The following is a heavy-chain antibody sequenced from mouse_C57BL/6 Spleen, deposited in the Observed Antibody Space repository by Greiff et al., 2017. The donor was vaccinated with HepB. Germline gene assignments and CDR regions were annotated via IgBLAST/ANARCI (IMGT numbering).Heavy chain of an antibody. V-gene: IGHV10-1*01. CDR2: IRSKSNNYAT. Sequence: EVQVVESGGGLVQPKGSLKLSCAASGFSFNTYAMNWVRQAPGKGLEWVARIRSKSNNYATYYADSVKDRFTISRDDSESMLYLQMNNLKTEDTAMYYCVRHGDYDRYYAMDYWRQGTSVTVSS. CDR1: GFSFNTYA. J-gene: IGHJ4*01. D-gene: IGHD2-4*01. CDR3: VRHGDYDRYYAMDY.